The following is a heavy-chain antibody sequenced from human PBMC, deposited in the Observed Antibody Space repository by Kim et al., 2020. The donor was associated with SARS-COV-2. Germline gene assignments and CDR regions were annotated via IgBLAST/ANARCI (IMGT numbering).Heavy chain of an antibody. CDR3: ARERITMVRGVIWLKYYY. CDR1: GGSISSYY. Sequence: SETLSLTCTVSGGSISSYYWSWIRQPPGKGLEWIGYIYYSGSTNYNPPLKSRVTISVDTSKNQFSLKLSSVTAADTAVYYCARERITMVRGVIWLKYYY. CDR2: IYYSGST. J-gene: IGHJ6*01. V-gene: IGHV4-59*01. D-gene: IGHD3-10*01.